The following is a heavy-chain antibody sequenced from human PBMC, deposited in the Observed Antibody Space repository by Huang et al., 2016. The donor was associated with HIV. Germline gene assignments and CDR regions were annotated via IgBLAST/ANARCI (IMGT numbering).Heavy chain of an antibody. V-gene: IGHV3-74*01. Sequence: EVQLVESGGGLVQPGGSLRLSCAASGFSISSYGMHWVRHAPGKGVVWVSRIKSDGSSTRYAGSVKGRFTISRDNAKNTLYLQMNSLRAEDTAVYYCARDPRIQSWLNFFDYWGQGTLVSVSS. CDR3: ARDPRIQSWLNFFDY. CDR2: IKSDGSST. J-gene: IGHJ4*02. CDR1: GFSISSYG. D-gene: IGHD3-22*01.